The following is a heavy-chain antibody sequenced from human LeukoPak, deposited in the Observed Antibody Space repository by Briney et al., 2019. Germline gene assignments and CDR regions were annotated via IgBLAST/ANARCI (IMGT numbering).Heavy chain of an antibody. J-gene: IGHJ5*02. D-gene: IGHD6-19*01. CDR2: INHSGST. CDR3: ASRSSGWYNWFDP. V-gene: IGHV4-34*01. Sequence: SETLSLTCAAYGGSFSGYYWSWIRQPPGKGLEWIGEINHSGSTNYNPSLKSRVTISVDTSKNQFSLKLSSVTAADTAVYYCASRSSGWYNWFDPWGQGTLVTVSS. CDR1: GGSFSGYY.